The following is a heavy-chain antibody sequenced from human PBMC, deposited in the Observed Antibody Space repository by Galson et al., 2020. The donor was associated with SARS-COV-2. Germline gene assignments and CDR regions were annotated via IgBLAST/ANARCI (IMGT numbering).Heavy chain of an antibody. CDR3: AREFVPGYSYGPFDY. V-gene: IGHV3-30*04. J-gene: IGHJ4*02. CDR2: ISYDGSNK. D-gene: IGHD5-18*01. CDR1: GFTFSSYA. Sequence: GGSLRLSCAASGFTFSSYAMHWVRQAPGKGLEWVAVISYDGSNKYYADSVKGRFTISRDNSKNTLYLQMNSLRAEDTAVYYCAREFVPGYSYGPFDYWCQGTLVTVSS.